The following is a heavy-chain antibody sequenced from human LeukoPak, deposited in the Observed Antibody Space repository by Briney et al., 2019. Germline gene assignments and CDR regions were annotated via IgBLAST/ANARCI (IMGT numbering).Heavy chain of an antibody. CDR2: INPSGGST. CDR1: GYTFTSYY. Sequence: ASVKVSCKASGYTFTSYYTHWVRQAPGQGLEWMGIINPSGGSTSYAQKFQGRVTMTRDTSTSTVYMELSSLRSEDTAVYYCARRGDYVWGSYRYTLIDYWGQGTLVTVSS. J-gene: IGHJ4*02. CDR3: ARRGDYVWGSYRYTLIDY. D-gene: IGHD3-16*02. V-gene: IGHV1-46*01.